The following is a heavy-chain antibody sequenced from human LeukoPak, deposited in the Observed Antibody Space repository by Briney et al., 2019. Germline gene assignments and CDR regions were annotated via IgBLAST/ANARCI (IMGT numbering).Heavy chain of an antibody. CDR1: GFTFSSYG. V-gene: IGHV3-30*02. Sequence: GGSLRLSCAASGFTFSSYGMHWVRQAPGRGLEWVAFIRYDGSNKYYADSVKGRFTISRDNFKNTLYLQMNSLRAEDTAVYYCAKTLPYSGSYQADYWGQGTLVTVSS. CDR2: IRYDGSNK. CDR3: AKTLPYSGSYQADY. J-gene: IGHJ4*02. D-gene: IGHD1-26*01.